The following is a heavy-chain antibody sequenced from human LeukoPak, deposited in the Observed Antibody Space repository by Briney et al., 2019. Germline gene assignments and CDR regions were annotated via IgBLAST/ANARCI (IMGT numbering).Heavy chain of an antibody. CDR3: ARDRAIDY. V-gene: IGHV3-9*01. Sequence: GGSLRLSCAASGFTFDDYAMHWVRQAPGKGLEWVSGISWNSGSIGYADSVKGRFTISRDNAKNSLYLQMNSLRAEDTAVYYCARDRAIDYWGQGTLVTVSS. J-gene: IGHJ4*02. CDR1: GFTFDDYA. CDR2: ISWNSGSI.